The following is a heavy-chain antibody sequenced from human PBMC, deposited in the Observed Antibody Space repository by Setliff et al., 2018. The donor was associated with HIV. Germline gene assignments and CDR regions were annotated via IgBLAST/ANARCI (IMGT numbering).Heavy chain of an antibody. D-gene: IGHD2-21*02. V-gene: IGHV1-69*02. Sequence: SVKVSCKASRSTFNSHTINWVRQAPGQGLDWMGRIIPILGVANYAQRFQGKVTITADKSTSTAYMELTSLRFDDTAMYYCARARVVVTADNWFDPWGQGTLVTVSS. CDR2: IIPILGVA. CDR3: ARARVVVTADNWFDP. CDR1: RSTFNSHT. J-gene: IGHJ5*02.